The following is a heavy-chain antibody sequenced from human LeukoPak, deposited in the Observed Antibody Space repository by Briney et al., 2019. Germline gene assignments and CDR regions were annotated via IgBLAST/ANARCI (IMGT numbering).Heavy chain of an antibody. V-gene: IGHV3-53*01. J-gene: IGHJ4*02. Sequence: GGSLRLSCAASGFTVNTNYMSSVRQAPGKGLEWVSVIYSGGATFYADSVKGRFTISRDNSKNTLYLQMNSLRAEDTAVYYCAKVGAVVAALYFDYWGQGTLVTVSS. D-gene: IGHD2-15*01. CDR3: AKVGAVVAALYFDY. CDR1: GFTVNTNY. CDR2: IYSGGAT.